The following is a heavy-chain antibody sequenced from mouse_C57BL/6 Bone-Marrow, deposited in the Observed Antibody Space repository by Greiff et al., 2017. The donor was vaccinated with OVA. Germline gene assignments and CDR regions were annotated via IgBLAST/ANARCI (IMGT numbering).Heavy chain of an antibody. V-gene: IGHV1-50*01. D-gene: IGHD2-4*01. CDR1: GYTFTSYW. Sequence: QVQLQQPGAELVKPGASVKLSCKASGYTFTSYWLQWVKHRPGQGLEWIGEFDPSDSYTNSNSKFKGKATLTVDTSSSTAYMQLSSLTSEDSAVYYCARGDDYDVGYWGQGTTLTVSS. CDR3: ARGDDYDVGY. J-gene: IGHJ2*01. CDR2: FDPSDSYT.